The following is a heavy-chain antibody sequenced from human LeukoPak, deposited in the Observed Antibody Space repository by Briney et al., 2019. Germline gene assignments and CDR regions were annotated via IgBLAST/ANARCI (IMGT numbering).Heavy chain of an antibody. CDR3: ARVQGERRDY. D-gene: IGHD3-16*01. CDR2: IGGSCGFV. V-gene: IGHV3-21*01. J-gene: IGHJ4*02. Sequence: GGSLRLSCAASVFTFRIYTMNWVRQAPGKGLEWVASIGGSCGFVFYADSMKGRFTISRDNAKNSLYLQMNSLRVEDTAMYYCARVQGERRDYWGQGTLVTVSS. CDR1: VFTFRIYT.